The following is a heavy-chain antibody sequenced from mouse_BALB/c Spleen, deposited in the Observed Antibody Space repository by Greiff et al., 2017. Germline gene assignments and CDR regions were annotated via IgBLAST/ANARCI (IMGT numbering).Heavy chain of an antibody. CDR1: GYTFTSYW. J-gene: IGHJ4*01. CDR2: INPSTGYT. V-gene: IGHV1-7*01. Sequence: QVQLKESGAELAKPGASVKMSCKASGYTFTSYWMHWVKQRPGQGLEWIGYINPSTGYTEYNQKFKDKATLTADKSSSTAYMQLSSLTSEDSAVYYCARPPLYGNDAMDYWGQGTSVTVSS. D-gene: IGHD2-1*01. CDR3: ARPPLYGNDAMDY.